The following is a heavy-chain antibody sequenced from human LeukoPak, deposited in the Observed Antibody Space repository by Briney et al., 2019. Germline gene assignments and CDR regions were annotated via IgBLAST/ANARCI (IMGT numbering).Heavy chain of an antibody. CDR3: ATGGIYSLLDY. CDR1: GHTLTDLS. Sequence: ASVTVSCKVSGHTLTDLSTHWMRQTPGGGLEWMGGLDPEDGETIYAQKFQGRVTMTEDTSTDTAYMELSSLRSEDTAVYYCATGGIYSLLDYWGQGTLVTVSS. V-gene: IGHV1-24*01. CDR2: LDPEDGET. D-gene: IGHD1-26*01. J-gene: IGHJ4*02.